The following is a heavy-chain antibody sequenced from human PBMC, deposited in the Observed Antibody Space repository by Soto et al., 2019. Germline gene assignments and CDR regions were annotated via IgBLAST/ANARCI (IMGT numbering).Heavy chain of an antibody. J-gene: IGHJ5*02. V-gene: IGHV4-39*01. CDR2: IYYSGST. CDR3: ARAKLPDTAINWFDP. CDR1: GGSISSSSYY. D-gene: IGHD5-18*01. Sequence: TLSLTCTVSGGSISSSSYYWGWIRQPPGKGLEWIGSIYYSGSTYYNPSLKSRVTISVDTSKNQFSLKLSSVTAADTAVYYCARAKLPDTAINWFDPWGQGTLVTVSS.